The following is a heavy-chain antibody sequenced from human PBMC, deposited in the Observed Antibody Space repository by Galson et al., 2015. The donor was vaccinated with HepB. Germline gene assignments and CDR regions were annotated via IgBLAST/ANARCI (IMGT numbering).Heavy chain of an antibody. CDR2: TTPSGDNT. CDR3: AKVFPEKTDGWYRQALYYFDS. J-gene: IGHJ4*02. CDR1: GFTFSYYA. V-gene: IGHV3-23*01. Sequence: SLRLSCAASGFTFSYYAMSWVRQAPGKGLEWISATTPSGDNTYSADSMKGRFTISRDNSQNTLFLQMNSLRADYTATYFCAKVFPEKTDGWYRQALYYFDSWGQGTRVTVSS. D-gene: IGHD6-19*01.